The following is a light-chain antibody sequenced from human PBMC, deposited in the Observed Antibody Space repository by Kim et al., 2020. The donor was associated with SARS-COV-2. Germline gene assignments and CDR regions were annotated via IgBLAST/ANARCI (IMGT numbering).Light chain of an antibody. Sequence: GQSSTNSCTGTSSDVGGYTYVSWSQQIPGKAPKVMIHDVSRRPSGGSNRFSGSKSGNTASLTISGLQAEDEADYYCSSYTSSTTLVFGGGTQLTVL. J-gene: IGLJ2*01. CDR1: SSDVGGYTY. CDR3: SSYTSSTTLV. V-gene: IGLV2-14*04. CDR2: DVS.